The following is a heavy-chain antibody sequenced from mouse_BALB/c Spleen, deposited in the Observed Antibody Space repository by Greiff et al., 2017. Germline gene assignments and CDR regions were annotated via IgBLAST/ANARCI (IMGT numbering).Heavy chain of an antibody. J-gene: IGHJ3*01. D-gene: IGHD2-4*01. CDR3: ARLEDYDGAWLAY. CDR2: ISSGGSYT. V-gene: IGHV5-6*01. CDR1: GFTFSSYG. Sequence: EVMLVESGGDLVKPGGSLKLSCAASGFTFSSYGMSWVRQTPDKRLEWVATISSGGSYTYYPDSVKGRFTISRDNAKNTLYLQMSSLKSEDTAMYYCARLEDYDGAWLAYWGQGTLVTVSA.